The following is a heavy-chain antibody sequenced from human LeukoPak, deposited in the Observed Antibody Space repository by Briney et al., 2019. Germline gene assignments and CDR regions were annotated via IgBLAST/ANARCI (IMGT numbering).Heavy chain of an antibody. Sequence: PSETLSLTCAVYGGSFSGYYWSWIRQPPGKGLEWIGEINRSGSTNYNPSLKSRVTISVDTSKNQFSLKLSSVTAADTAVYYCAREHENDYGSGTNFDYWGQGTLVTVSS. V-gene: IGHV4-34*01. CDR1: GGSFSGYY. J-gene: IGHJ4*02. CDR2: INRSGST. D-gene: IGHD3-10*01. CDR3: AREHENDYGSGTNFDY.